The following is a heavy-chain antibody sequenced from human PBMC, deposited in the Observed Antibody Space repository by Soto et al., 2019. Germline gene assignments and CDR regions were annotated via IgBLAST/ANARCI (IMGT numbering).Heavy chain of an antibody. CDR3: ARGWYYYDSSGYAFDY. D-gene: IGHD3-22*01. CDR1: GGTFSSYA. CDR2: IIPIFGTA. J-gene: IGHJ4*02. Sequence: SVKVSFKASGGTFSSYAISWVRQAPGQGLEWMGGIIPIFGTANYAQKFKGRVTITADKSTSTAYMELISLRSEDTAMYYCARGWYYYDSSGYAFDYWGQGTQVTVSS. V-gene: IGHV1-69*06.